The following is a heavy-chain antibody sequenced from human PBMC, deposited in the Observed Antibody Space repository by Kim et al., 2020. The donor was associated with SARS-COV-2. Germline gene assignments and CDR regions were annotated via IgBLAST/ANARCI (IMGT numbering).Heavy chain of an antibody. D-gene: IGHD6-19*01. J-gene: IGHJ4*02. Sequence: SETMSLTCTVSGGSISSYYWSWIRQPPGKGLEWIGYIYYSGSTNYNPSLKSRVTISVDTSKNQFSLKLSSVTAADTAVYYCARQGWAARDFDYWGQGTLV. CDR2: IYYSGST. CDR1: GGSISSYY. V-gene: IGHV4-59*08. CDR3: ARQGWAARDFDY.